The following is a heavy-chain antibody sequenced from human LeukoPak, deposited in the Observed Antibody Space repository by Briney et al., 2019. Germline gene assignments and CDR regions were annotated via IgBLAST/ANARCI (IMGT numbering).Heavy chain of an antibody. CDR3: ARGSGGQYPYYYYYYMDV. CDR2: IIPIFGTA. CDR1: GGTFSSYA. J-gene: IGHJ6*03. Sequence: ASVKVSCKASGGTFSSYAISWVRQAPRQGLEWMGGIIPIFGTANYAQKFQGRVTITADESTSTAYMELSSLRSEDTAVYYCARGSGGQYPYYYYYYMDVWGKGTTVTVSS. V-gene: IGHV1-69*01. D-gene: IGHD2-8*02.